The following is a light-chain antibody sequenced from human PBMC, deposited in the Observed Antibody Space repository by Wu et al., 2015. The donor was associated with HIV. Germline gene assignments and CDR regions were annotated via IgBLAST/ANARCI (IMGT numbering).Light chain of an antibody. Sequence: EIEMTQSPVILSVSPGARVSLSCRASQSVGTELAWYQQKLGQAPRLLIHGASTRANGVPARFSGSGSGTDFALTISSLQSEDFGVYFCQQYKDWPPFTFGPGTTVEIK. J-gene: IGKJ3*01. CDR1: QSVGTE. V-gene: IGKV3-15*01. CDR2: GAS. CDR3: QQYKDWPPFT.